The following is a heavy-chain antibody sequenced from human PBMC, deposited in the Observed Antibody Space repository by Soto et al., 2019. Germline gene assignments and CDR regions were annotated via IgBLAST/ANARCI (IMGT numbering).Heavy chain of an antibody. Sequence: GASVKVSCKTSGGTFRNDIITWVRQAPGQGLEWMGRVIPLLDIAVYAQKFQGRVTITADKSTGTAYMELSRLRSDDTAVYYCARSYGSGSYLEPDYYYGMDVWGQGTTVTVSS. CDR3: ARSYGSGSYLEPDYYYGMDV. D-gene: IGHD3-10*01. J-gene: IGHJ6*02. V-gene: IGHV1-69*02. CDR1: GGTFRNDI. CDR2: VIPLLDIA.